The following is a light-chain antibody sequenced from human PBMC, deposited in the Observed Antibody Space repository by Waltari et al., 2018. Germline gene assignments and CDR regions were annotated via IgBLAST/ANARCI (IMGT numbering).Light chain of an antibody. CDR1: SSDVGGYNY. Sequence: QSALTQPASVSGSPGQSITISCTGTSSDVGGYNYVSWYQQDPGKAPELMIYDVSNRPCGVSNRCSRSKSGNTASLTISGLQAEDEADYYCSSYTSSSTRVVFGGGTKLTVL. CDR2: DVS. V-gene: IGLV2-14*03. J-gene: IGLJ2*01. CDR3: SSYTSSSTRVV.